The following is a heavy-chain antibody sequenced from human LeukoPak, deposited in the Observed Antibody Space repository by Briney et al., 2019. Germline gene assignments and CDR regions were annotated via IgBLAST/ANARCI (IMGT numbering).Heavy chain of an antibody. V-gene: IGHV4-34*01. D-gene: IGHD1-7*01. CDR1: GGSFSHYY. CDR2: INDSGTI. J-gene: IGHJ6*03. Sequence: SETLSLTCAVYGGSFSHYYWSWIRQSPGMGLEWIGEINDSGTINYNPSLMSRVTISLDKSKNQFSLKLSSATAADTAVYYCARRRNYGRNYYIDVWGKGATVSVSS. CDR3: ARRRNYGRNYYIDV.